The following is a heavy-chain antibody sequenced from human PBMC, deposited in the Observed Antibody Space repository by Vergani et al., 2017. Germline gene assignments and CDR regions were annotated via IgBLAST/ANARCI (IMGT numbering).Heavy chain of an antibody. CDR3: ARGXGLRLLWFGELPLHFDY. V-gene: IGHV4-34*01. CDR1: GGSFSGYY. J-gene: IGHJ4*02. CDR2: INHSGST. D-gene: IGHD3-10*01. Sequence: QVQLQQWGAGLLKPSETLSLTCAVYGGSFSGYYWSWIRQPPGKGLEWFGEINHSGSTNNNPSLKSRVTISVDTSKNQFSLKLSSVTAADTAVYYCARGXGLRLLWFGELPLHFDYWGQGTLVTVSS.